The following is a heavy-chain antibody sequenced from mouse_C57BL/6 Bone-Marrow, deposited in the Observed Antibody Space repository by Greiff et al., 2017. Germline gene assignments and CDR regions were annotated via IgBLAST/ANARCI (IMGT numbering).Heavy chain of an antibody. D-gene: IGHD1-1*01. CDR3: TTYYVAMDY. V-gene: IGHV14-4*01. CDR1: GFNIKDDY. Sequence: VQLQQSGAELVRPGASVKLSCTASGFNIKDDYMHWVKQRPEQGLEWIGWIDPENGDTEYASKFQGKATITADTASNTAYLQLSSLTSEDTAVYYCTTYYVAMDYWGQGTSVTVSS. J-gene: IGHJ4*01. CDR2: IDPENGDT.